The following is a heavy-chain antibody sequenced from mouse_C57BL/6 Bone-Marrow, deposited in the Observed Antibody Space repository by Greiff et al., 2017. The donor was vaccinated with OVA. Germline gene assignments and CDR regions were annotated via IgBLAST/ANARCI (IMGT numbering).Heavy chain of an antibody. CDR2: IYPGDGDT. CDR3: ARGYYGNPHWYFDV. Sequence: QVQLQQSGPELVKPGASVKISCKASGYAFSSSWMNWVKQRPGKGLEWIGRIYPGDGDTNYNGKFKGKATLTADKSSSTAYMQLSSLTSEDSAVYFCARGYYGNPHWYFDVWGTVTTVTVSS. CDR1: GYAFSSSW. V-gene: IGHV1-82*01. J-gene: IGHJ1*03. D-gene: IGHD2-1*01.